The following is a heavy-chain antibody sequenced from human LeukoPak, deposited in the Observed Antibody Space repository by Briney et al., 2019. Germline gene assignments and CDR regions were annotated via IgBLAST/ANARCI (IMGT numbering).Heavy chain of an antibody. V-gene: IGHV4-39*01. Sequence: SETLSLTCTVSGGSISSSSYYWGWIRQPPGKGLEWIGSIYYSGSTYYNPSLKSRVTISADTSKNQFSLKLSSVTAADTAVCYCARAYSGYDYYWGQGTLVTVSS. CDR3: ARAYSGYDYY. D-gene: IGHD5-12*01. CDR1: GGSISSSSYY. J-gene: IGHJ4*02. CDR2: IYYSGST.